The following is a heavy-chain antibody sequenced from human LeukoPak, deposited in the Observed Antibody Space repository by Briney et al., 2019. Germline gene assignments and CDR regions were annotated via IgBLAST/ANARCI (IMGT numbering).Heavy chain of an antibody. CDR1: GFTFSSYD. D-gene: IGHD5-18*01. V-gene: IGHV3-13*01. CDR2: IGTAADT. CDR3: ARGGYSYGSFDY. J-gene: IGHJ4*02. Sequence: PGGSLRLSCAASGFTFSSYDMHWVRQATGKGLEWVSAIGTAADTYYPGSVKGRFTISRENAKNSLYLQMNSLRAGDTAVYYCARGGYSYGSFDYWGQGTLVTVSS.